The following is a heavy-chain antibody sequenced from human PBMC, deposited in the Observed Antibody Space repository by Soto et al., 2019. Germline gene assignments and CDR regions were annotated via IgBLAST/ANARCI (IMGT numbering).Heavy chain of an antibody. J-gene: IGHJ4*02. V-gene: IGHV3-23*01. CDR3: AKDRRAGGNYGFYSDF. CDR1: GSTFGTNA. Sequence: EVQLLESGGGLVQPGGSRGLPCAASGSTFGTNARPWVRQAPGKGLGWVSFSSATGAGTYYADSVKGRFTISRDNSKNTLYLQMTSLRADDTAVYYCAKDRRAGGNYGFYSDFWGQGALVIVSS. CDR2: SSATGAGT. D-gene: IGHD1-7*01.